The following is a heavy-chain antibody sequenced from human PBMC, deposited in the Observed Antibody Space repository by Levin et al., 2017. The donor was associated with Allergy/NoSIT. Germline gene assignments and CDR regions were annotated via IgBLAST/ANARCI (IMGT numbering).Heavy chain of an antibody. CDR3: ARDSEPASSYGSGTYAFSDY. J-gene: IGHJ4*02. Sequence: GGSLRLSCAASGFTFSTYSMNWVRQAPGKGLEWVSSISDSSTSIYYADSVKGRFTISRDNAKNSLYLQMDSLRAEDTAVYYCARDSEPASSYGSGTYAFSDYWGQGILVTVSS. D-gene: IGHD3-10*01. CDR2: ISDSSTSI. CDR1: GFTFSTYS. V-gene: IGHV3-21*01.